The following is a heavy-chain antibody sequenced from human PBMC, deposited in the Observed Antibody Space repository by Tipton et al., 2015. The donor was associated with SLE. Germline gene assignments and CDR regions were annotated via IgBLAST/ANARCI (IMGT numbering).Heavy chain of an antibody. V-gene: IGHV4-34*01. CDR1: GGSFNTYY. D-gene: IGHD6-13*01. CDR2: INHSGIT. J-gene: IGHJ1*01. CDR3: GRRWAAGGVIRD. Sequence: TLSLTCAVSGGSFNTYYLSWIRQPPGKGLEWIGEINHSGITNYNSSLKGRVTISVDTSKNQFSLNMTSVTAADTATYFCGRRWAAGGVIRDWGQGTLVIVSS.